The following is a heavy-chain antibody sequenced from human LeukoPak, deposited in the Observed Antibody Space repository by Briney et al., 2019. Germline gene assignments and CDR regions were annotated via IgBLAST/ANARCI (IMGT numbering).Heavy chain of an antibody. CDR1: GGSISSGGYY. V-gene: IGHV4-31*03. CDR2: IYYSGST. J-gene: IGHJ4*02. CDR3: ARAVGCSSTSCYAAGVDY. Sequence: PSETLSLTCTVSGGSISSGGYYWSWIHQHPGKGLEWIGYIYYSGSTYYNPSLKNRVTISVDTSKNQFSLKLSSVTAADTAVYYCARAVGCSSTSCYAAGVDYWGQGTLVTVSS. D-gene: IGHD2-2*01.